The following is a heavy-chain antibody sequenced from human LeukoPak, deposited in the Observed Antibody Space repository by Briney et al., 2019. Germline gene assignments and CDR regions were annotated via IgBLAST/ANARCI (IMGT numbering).Heavy chain of an antibody. CDR1: GFTFSSYE. J-gene: IGHJ4*02. D-gene: IGHD3-9*01. CDR3: ARVSGQDILTGSYDY. CDR2: ISSSGSTI. V-gene: IGHV3-48*03. Sequence: GGSLRLSCAASGFTFSSYEMNWVRQAPGKGLEWVSYISSSGSTIYYADSVKGRFTISRDNAKNSLHLQMNSLRAEDTAVYYCARVSGQDILTGSYDYWGQGTLVTVSS.